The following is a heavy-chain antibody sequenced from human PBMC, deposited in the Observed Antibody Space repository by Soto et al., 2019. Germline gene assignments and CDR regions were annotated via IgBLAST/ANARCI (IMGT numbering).Heavy chain of an antibody. J-gene: IGHJ5*02. Sequence: QVQLVESGGGVVQPVRSLRLSCAASGFTFSSYGMHWVRQAPGKGLEWGAVISYEVSKKYYADSVKGRFTISRDNSKNKLYLQMNSLRAKDTAVYYCEKDRSKAVAGTSPCCFEAWAQGTMVTVS. D-gene: IGHD6-19*01. CDR3: EKDRSKAVAGTSPCCFEA. CDR1: GFTFSSYG. V-gene: IGHV3-30*18. CDR2: ISYEVSKK.